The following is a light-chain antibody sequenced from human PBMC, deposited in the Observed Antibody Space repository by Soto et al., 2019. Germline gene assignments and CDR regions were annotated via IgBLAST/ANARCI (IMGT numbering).Light chain of an antibody. CDR1: QSDSTN. CDR2: AAS. V-gene: IGKV3-15*01. Sequence: EIVVTQSPGILSVSPGDRATLSCRASQSDSTNLAWYQQKPGQAPTLLIYAASTRATGIPARFTGSGSGTDFTLTISSLQSEDFAVYYCQEYSKWPLFTFGPGTRVDIK. J-gene: IGKJ3*01. CDR3: QEYSKWPLFT.